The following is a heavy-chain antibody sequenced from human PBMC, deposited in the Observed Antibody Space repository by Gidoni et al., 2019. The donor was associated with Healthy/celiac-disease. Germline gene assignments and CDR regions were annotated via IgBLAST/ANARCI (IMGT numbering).Heavy chain of an antibody. J-gene: IGHJ4*02. D-gene: IGHD6-19*01. CDR1: GFTFSDYY. V-gene: IGHV3-11*05. CDR3: ARTVDSSGWYDDYYFDY. CDR2: ISSSSSYT. Sequence: QVQLVESGGGLVKPGGSLRLSCAASGFTFSDYYMSWIRQAPGKGLEWVSYISSSSSYTNYADSVKGRFTISRDNAKNSLYLQMNSLRAEDTAVYYCARTVDSSGWYDDYYFDYWGQGTLVTVSS.